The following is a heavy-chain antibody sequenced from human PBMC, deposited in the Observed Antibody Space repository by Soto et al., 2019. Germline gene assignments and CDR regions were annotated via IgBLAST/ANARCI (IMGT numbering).Heavy chain of an antibody. CDR3: ARVRYYYASWSTDY. D-gene: IGHD3-10*01. CDR2: IYWDDDK. J-gene: IGHJ4*02. Sequence: QITLKESGPTLVKPTQTLTLTCTFSGFSLSTSGVGVGWIRQPPGKALEWLALIYWDDDKRYSPSLKSRLTITKDTSKNQVVLTMTNMDPVDTATYYCARVRYYYASWSTDYWGQGTLVTVSS. V-gene: IGHV2-5*02. CDR1: GFSLSTSGVG.